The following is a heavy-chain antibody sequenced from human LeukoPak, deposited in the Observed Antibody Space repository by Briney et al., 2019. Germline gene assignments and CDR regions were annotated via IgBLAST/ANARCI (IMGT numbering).Heavy chain of an antibody. CDR1: GFTFSSYG. V-gene: IGHV3-7*01. CDR3: ARKPPYV. CDR2: IKQDGSEK. Sequence: GGSLRLSCAASGFTFSSYGMHWVRQAPGKGLEWVANIKQDGSEKYYVDSVKGRFTISRDNAKNSLYLQMNSLRAEDTAVYYCARKPPYVWGQGTLVTVSS. J-gene: IGHJ4*02. D-gene: IGHD2-8*01.